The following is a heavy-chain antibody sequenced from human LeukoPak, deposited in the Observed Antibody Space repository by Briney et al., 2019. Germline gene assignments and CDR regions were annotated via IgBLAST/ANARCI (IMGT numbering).Heavy chain of an antibody. D-gene: IGHD3-10*01. J-gene: IGHJ5*02. CDR1: GGTFSSYA. CDR3: ARGGPRRYGSGSYYDWFDP. CDR2: IIPIFGTA. Sequence: SVKVSCKASGGTFSSYAISWVRQAPGQGLEWMGGIIPIFGTANYAQKFQGRVTITADKSTSTAYMELSSLRSEDTAVYYCARGGPRRYGSGSYYDWFDPWGQGTLVTVSS. V-gene: IGHV1-69*06.